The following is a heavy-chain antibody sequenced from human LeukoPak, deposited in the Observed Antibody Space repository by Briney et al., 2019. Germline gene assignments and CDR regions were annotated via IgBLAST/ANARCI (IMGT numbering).Heavy chain of an antibody. Sequence: GGSLRLSCAASGFTFSSYAMSWVRQAPGKGLEWVSAISGSGGSTYYAGSVKGRFTISRDNSKNTLYLQMNSLRAEDTAVYYCAKGAELRFLEWLSNPKYYFDYWGQGTLVTVSS. J-gene: IGHJ4*02. D-gene: IGHD3-3*01. V-gene: IGHV3-23*01. CDR3: AKGAELRFLEWLSNPKYYFDY. CDR2: ISGSGGST. CDR1: GFTFSSYA.